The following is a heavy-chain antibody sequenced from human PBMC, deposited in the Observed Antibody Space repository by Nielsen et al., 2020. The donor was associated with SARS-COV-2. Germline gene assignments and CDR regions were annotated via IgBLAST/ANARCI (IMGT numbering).Heavy chain of an antibody. J-gene: IGHJ6*02. D-gene: IGHD3-3*01. CDR2: SNQGGDA. CDR1: GGSLRGYF. Sequence: SETLSLTCTVYGGSLRGYFWIWLRQPPGKGLEWIGESNQGGDANYSPSLKNRVTISMDTSKMQFSLRLTFVTAADTGTYFCARGTYNFRSYSSSGMDVWGQGTTVIVSS. CDR3: ARGTYNFRSYSSSGMDV. V-gene: IGHV4-34*01.